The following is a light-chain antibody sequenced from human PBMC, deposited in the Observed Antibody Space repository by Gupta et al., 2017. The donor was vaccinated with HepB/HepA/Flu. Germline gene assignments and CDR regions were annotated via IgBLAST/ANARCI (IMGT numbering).Light chain of an antibody. V-gene: IGKV1-6*01. J-gene: IGKJ2*01. CDR3: LQDYPYPRT. Sequence: ALQMTQSPSSLSASVGDRVTVTCRASQDITTELGWYPQKPGQPPKLLIYAGSFLHSGVPSRFAGSGSGTNFTLTINGLEPEDFATYYCLQDYPYPRTFGQGTKLDIK. CDR1: QDITTE. CDR2: AGS.